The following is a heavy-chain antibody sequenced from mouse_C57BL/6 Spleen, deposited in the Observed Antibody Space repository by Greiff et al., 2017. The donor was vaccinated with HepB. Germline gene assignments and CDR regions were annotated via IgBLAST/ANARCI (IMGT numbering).Heavy chain of an antibody. CDR3: ARVGGNYFDY. Sequence: VQLQQPGAELVRPGSSVKLSCKASGYTFTSYWLHWVKQRPIQGLEWIGNIDPSDSETHYNQKFKDKATLTVDKSSSTAYMQLSSLTSEDSAVYYCARVGGNYFDYWGQGTTLTVSS. J-gene: IGHJ2*01. CDR2: IDPSDSET. CDR1: GYTFTSYW. V-gene: IGHV1-52*01.